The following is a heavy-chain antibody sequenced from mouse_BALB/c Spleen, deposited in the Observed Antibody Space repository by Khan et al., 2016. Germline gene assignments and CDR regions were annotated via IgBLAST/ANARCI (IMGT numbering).Heavy chain of an antibody. Sequence: EVQLQESGPGLVKPSQSLSLTCSVTGYSITSGYYWNWIRQFPGNKLEWMGYISYDGSNNYNPSLKNRISITRDTSKNQFFLKLNSVTTEDTATYYCASGYAFDYWGQGTTLTVSS. J-gene: IGHJ2*01. CDR2: ISYDGSN. V-gene: IGHV3-6*02. CDR1: GYSITSGYY. CDR3: ASGYAFDY. D-gene: IGHD2-2*01.